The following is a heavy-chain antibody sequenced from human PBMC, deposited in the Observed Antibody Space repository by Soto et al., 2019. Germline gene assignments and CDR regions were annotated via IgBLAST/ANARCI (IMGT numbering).Heavy chain of an antibody. CDR2: ISGRVNST. CDR1: GFAFGTYV. V-gene: IGHV3-23*01. Sequence: EVQLLESGGGLVQPGGSLRLSCEASGFAFGTYVMSWVRQAPGKGLEWVSAISGRVNSTYYADSVKGRFTISRDNAKNTLYLQMTSLRAEDTAVYYCAKDIRSSGGRSPFDLWGQGTLVTVYS. D-gene: IGHD2-15*01. CDR3: AKDIRSSGGRSPFDL. J-gene: IGHJ4*02.